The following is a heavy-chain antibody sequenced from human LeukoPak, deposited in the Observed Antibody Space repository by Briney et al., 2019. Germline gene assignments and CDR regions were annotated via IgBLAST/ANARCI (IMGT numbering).Heavy chain of an antibody. CDR2: VHATGTT. V-gene: IGHV4-4*07. J-gene: IGHJ2*01. CDR1: GASISLYY. D-gene: IGHD3-22*01. CDR3: ARVLGSSGYAGDWRFDL. Sequence: SDTLSLTCSVSGASISLYYWSWLRQSAGKRPEWIGRVHATGTTNYNPSLKSRVTLSVDTFKRQFSLKLKSVTAADTAVYYCARVLGSSGYAGDWRFDLWGRGTLVTVSS.